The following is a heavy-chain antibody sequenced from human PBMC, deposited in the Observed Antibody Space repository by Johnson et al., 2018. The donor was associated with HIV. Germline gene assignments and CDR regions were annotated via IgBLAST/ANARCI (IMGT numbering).Heavy chain of an antibody. CDR1: GFTVSSNY. CDR3: ARGGSSWSISASDI. V-gene: IGHV3-66*01. J-gene: IGHJ3*02. Sequence: VQLVESGGGLVQPGGSLRLSCAASGFTVSSNYMSWVRQAPGKGLEWVSVIYSGGSTYYADSVKGRFTISRDSSKNTLYLQLNSRRAEDTAVDYCARGGSSWSISASDIWRQLQMVSVTA. CDR2: IYSGGST. D-gene: IGHD6-13*01.